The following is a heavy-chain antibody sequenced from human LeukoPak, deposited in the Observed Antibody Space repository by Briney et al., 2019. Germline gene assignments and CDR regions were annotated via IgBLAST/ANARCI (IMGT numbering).Heavy chain of an antibody. CDR1: GYTFTSYY. D-gene: IGHD3-9*01. V-gene: IGHV1-46*01. Sequence: ASVKVSCKASGYTFTSYYMHWVRQAPGQGLEWMGIINPGGGSTSYAQKFQGRVTMTRDMSTSTVYMELSSLRSEDTAVYYCATRPTYYDILTGPRGPNWFDPWGQGTLVTVSS. CDR2: INPGGGST. J-gene: IGHJ5*02. CDR3: ATRPTYYDILTGPRGPNWFDP.